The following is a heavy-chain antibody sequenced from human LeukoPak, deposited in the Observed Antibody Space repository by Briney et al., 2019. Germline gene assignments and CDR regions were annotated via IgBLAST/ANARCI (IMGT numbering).Heavy chain of an antibody. Sequence: GGSLRLSCAASGFTFSSYAMSWVRQAPGKGLGWVSAISGSGGSTYYADSVKGRFTISRDNSKNTLYLQMNSLRAEDTAVYYCAKNPGWLQSPIDYWGQGTLVTVSS. CDR3: AKNPGWLQSPIDY. CDR1: GFTFSSYA. D-gene: IGHD5-24*01. CDR2: ISGSGGST. V-gene: IGHV3-23*01. J-gene: IGHJ4*02.